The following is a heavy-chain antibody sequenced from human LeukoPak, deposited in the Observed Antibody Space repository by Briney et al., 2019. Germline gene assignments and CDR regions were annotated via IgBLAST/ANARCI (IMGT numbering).Heavy chain of an antibody. D-gene: IGHD2-2*01. Sequence: GASVKVSCKASGGTFSSYAISWVRQAPGQGLEWMGGIIPIFGTANYAQKFQGRVTITADESTSTAYMELNSLRAEDTALYYCAKTYDNQLLWGGWFDPWGQGTLVTVSS. J-gene: IGHJ5*02. CDR1: GGTFSSYA. CDR2: IIPIFGTA. V-gene: IGHV1-69*13. CDR3: AKTYDNQLLWGGWFDP.